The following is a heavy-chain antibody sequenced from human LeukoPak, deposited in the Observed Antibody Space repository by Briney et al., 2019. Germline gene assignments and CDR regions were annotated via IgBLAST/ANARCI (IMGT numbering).Heavy chain of an antibody. D-gene: IGHD3-10*01. CDR1: GESFSGYY. V-gene: IGHV4-34*01. Sequence: PSETLSLTCAVYGESFSGYYWSWIRQPPGKGLGWIGDINHSGSANYNPSLKSRVTISVDTSKNQFSLKLSSVTAADTAVYYCARRYPTVRGVNLRPQEVRKYFDYWGQGTLVTVSS. CDR3: ARRYPTVRGVNLRPQEVRKYFDY. J-gene: IGHJ4*02. CDR2: INHSGSA.